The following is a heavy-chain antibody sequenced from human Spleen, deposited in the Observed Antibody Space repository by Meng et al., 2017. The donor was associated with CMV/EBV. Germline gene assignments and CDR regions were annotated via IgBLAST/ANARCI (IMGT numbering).Heavy chain of an antibody. V-gene: IGHV1-69*10. CDR1: GGTFSSYA. CDR2: IIPILGIA. Sequence: VKVSCKASGGTFSSYAISWVRQAPGQGLEWMGGIIPILGIANYAQKFQGRVTITADKSTSTAYMELSSLRSEDTAVYYCARDPHYDFWSGYPEGAFDIWGQGTMVTVSS. J-gene: IGHJ3*02. CDR3: ARDPHYDFWSGYPEGAFDI. D-gene: IGHD3-3*01.